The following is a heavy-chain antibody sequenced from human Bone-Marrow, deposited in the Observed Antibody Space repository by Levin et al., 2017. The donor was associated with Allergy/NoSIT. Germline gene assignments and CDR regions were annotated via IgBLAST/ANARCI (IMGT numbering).Heavy chain of an antibody. J-gene: IGHJ5*02. D-gene: IGHD2-15*01. CDR3: AKDTLLMSSSWPNWFDP. CDR2: ISWNSGSI. Sequence: SGGSLRLSCAASGFTFDEYAMHWVRQAPGKGLEWVSGISWNSGSIGYGDSVKGRFTISRDNAKNSLYLQMNSLRVEDTALYYCAKDTLLMSSSWPNWFDPWGQGTLVTVSS. CDR1: GFTFDEYA. V-gene: IGHV3-9*01.